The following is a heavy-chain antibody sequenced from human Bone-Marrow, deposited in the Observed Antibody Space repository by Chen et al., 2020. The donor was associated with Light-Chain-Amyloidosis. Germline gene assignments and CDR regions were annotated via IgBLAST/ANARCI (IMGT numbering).Heavy chain of an antibody. V-gene: IGHV5-51*01. CDR2: IYPDDSDA. J-gene: IGHJ4*02. CDR3: ARRRDGYNFDY. Sequence: ISCKGSGYTFPNYWIGWVRQMPGKGLEWMGVIYPDDSDARYSPSFEGQVTIPADKSITTAYLQWRSLKASDTAMYYCARRRDGYNFDYWGQGTLVTVSS. CDR1: GYTFPNYW. D-gene: IGHD5-12*01.